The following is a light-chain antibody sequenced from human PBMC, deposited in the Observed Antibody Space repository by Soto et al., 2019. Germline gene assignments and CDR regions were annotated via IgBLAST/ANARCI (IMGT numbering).Light chain of an antibody. J-gene: IGKJ3*01. Sequence: DIVLTQSPATLSLSPGERATLSCRASHSVNTYLAWYQQKPGQPPRLLIYDASNRATGIPVRFSGSGSGTDFTLTISSLEPEDFATYYCQQANSFPRTFGPGTKVDIK. CDR3: QQANSFPRT. CDR1: HSVNTY. CDR2: DAS. V-gene: IGKV3-11*01.